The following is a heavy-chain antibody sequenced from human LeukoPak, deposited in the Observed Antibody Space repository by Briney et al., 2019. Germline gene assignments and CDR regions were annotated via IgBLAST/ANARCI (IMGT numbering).Heavy chain of an antibody. V-gene: IGHV4-59*01. CDR1: DGSISSYY. D-gene: IGHD1-1*01. CDR3: ARDRREAPERPNWFDP. Sequence: SETLSLTCTVSDGSISSYYWSWIRQPPGKGLEWIGYIYYSGSTNYNPSLKSRVTISVDTSKNQFSLKLSSVTAADTAVYYCARDRREAPERPNWFDPWGQGTLVTVSS. CDR2: IYYSGST. J-gene: IGHJ5*02.